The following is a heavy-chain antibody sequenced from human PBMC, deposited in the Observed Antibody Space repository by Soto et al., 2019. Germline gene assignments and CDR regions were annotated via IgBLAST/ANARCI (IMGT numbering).Heavy chain of an antibody. D-gene: IGHD3-3*01. CDR3: ARGKRSASCFDY. V-gene: IGHV4-59*01. J-gene: IGHJ4*02. CDR2: IYYSGST. CDR1: GGSISSYY. Sequence: SETLSLTCTVSGGSISSYYWSWIRQPPGKGLEWIGYIYYSGSTNYNPSLKSRVTISVDTSKNQFSLKLSSVTAADTAVYYCARGKRSASCFDYWGQGTLVTVSS.